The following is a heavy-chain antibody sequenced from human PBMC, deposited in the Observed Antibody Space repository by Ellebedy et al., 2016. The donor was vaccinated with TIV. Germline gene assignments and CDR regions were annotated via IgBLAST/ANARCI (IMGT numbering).Heavy chain of an antibody. CDR1: GGSISSGTYY. CDR3: ARSRGDYFPDY. J-gene: IGHJ4*02. V-gene: IGHV4-31*03. D-gene: IGHD2/OR15-2a*01. Sequence: SGTLSLTXTVSGGSISSGTYYWSWIRQHPGKGLEWIGNIYFSGTTYYNPSLKSRVTISVDTSKNQFSLTLSSVTAADTAVYYCARSRGDYFPDYWGQGTLVTVSS. CDR2: IYFSGTT.